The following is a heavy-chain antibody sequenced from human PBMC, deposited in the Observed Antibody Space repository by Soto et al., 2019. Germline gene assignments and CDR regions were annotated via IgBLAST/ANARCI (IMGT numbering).Heavy chain of an antibody. Sequence: GGSLRLSCAASGFTFSSYGMHWVRQAPGKGLEWVAVISYDGSNKYYADSVKGRFTISRDNSKNTLYLQMNSLRAEDTAVYYCAKGAGRFLEWLLSVWGQGTLVTVSS. D-gene: IGHD3-3*01. J-gene: IGHJ4*02. V-gene: IGHV3-30*18. CDR2: ISYDGSNK. CDR1: GFTFSSYG. CDR3: AKGAGRFLEWLLSV.